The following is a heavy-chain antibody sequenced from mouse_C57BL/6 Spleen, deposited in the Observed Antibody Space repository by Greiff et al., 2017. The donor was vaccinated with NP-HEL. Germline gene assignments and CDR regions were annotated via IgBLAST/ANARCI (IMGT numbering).Heavy chain of an antibody. J-gene: IGHJ4*01. CDR3: ARSTFYYGSSLYYAMDY. CDR1: GYTFTDYY. CDR2: IYPGSGNT. D-gene: IGHD1-1*01. Sequence: VQLQQSGAELVRPGASVKLSCKASGYTFTDYYINWVKQRPGQGLEWIARIYPGSGNTYYNEKFKGKATLTAEKSSSTAYMQLSSLTSEDSAVYFCARSTFYYGSSLYYAMDYWGQGTSVTVSS. V-gene: IGHV1-76*01.